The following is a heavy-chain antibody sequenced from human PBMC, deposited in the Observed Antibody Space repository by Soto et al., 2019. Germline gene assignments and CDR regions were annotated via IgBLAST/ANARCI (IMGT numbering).Heavy chain of an antibody. CDR1: GVTFSSYA. CDR3: AKARYYYDSSGYFHY. Sequence: GGSLRLSCAASGVTFSSYAINWVRQAPGKGLEWVSSISSGGSHIYYADSVKGRFTISRDNANNLLFLQMNSLRAEDTAVYYCAKARYYYDSSGYFHYWGQGTLVTVSS. V-gene: IGHV3-21*01. D-gene: IGHD3-22*01. J-gene: IGHJ4*02. CDR2: ISSGGSHI.